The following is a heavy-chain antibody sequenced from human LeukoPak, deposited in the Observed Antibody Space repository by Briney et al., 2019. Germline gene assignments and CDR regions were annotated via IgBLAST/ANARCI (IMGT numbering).Heavy chain of an antibody. D-gene: IGHD3-9*01. V-gene: IGHV3-21*01. CDR2: ISSSSSYI. J-gene: IGHJ4*02. CDR1: GFTFSSYS. Sequence: PGGSLRLSCAASGFTFSSYSMNWVRQAPGKGPEWVSSISSSSSYIYYADSVKVRFTISRDNAKNSLYLQMNSLRAEDTAVYYCARVRYFDWSHRYYFDYWGQGTLVTVSS. CDR3: ARVRYFDWSHRYYFDY.